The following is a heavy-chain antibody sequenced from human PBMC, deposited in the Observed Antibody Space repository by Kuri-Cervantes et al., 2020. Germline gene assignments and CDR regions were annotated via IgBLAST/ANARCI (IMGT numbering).Heavy chain of an antibody. J-gene: IGHJ4*02. CDR1: GFTVSSNY. D-gene: IGHD1-26*01. CDR2: IYSGGST. CDR3: ARDLAGATSY. V-gene: IGHV3-66*01. Sequence: ETLSLTCAASGFTVSSNYMSWVRQAPGKGLEWVSVIYSGGSTYYADSVKGRFTISRDNSKNTLYLQMNSLRAEDTAVYYCARDLAGATSYWGQGTLVTVSS.